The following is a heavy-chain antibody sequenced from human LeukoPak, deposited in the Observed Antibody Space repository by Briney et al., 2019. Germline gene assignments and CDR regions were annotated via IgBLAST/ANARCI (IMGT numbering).Heavy chain of an antibody. J-gene: IGHJ4*02. D-gene: IGHD1-26*01. CDR2: ISSGGTNK. CDR3: ARVGEGAAKD. CDR1: GFTFRTYS. Sequence: GGSLRLSCAGAGFTFRTYSMQWVRQAPGKGLEWVALISSGGTNKFYADSVKGRFTISRDDSKNTLYLQMDSLRVEDTAVYYCARVGEGAAKDWGQGTLVTVSS. V-gene: IGHV3-30*14.